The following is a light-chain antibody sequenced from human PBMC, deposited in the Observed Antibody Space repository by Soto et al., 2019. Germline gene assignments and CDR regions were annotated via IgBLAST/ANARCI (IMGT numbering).Light chain of an antibody. J-gene: IGKJ1*01. CDR1: QSLNNR. V-gene: IGKV1-5*01. CDR2: DAS. CDR3: QQYGSSPVT. Sequence: DIPLTQSPSTLSASVGDRVTITCRASQSLNNRLAWYQQKPGKAPKLLIYDASNRATGIPDRFSGSGSGTDFTLTISRLEPEDFAVYYCQQYGSSPVTFGQGTKVDI.